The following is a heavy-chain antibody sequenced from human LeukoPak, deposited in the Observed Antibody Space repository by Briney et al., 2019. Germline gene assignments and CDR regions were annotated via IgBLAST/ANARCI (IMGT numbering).Heavy chain of an antibody. CDR3: ARGRTANFDY. D-gene: IGHD2-21*02. CDR1: GGSFSGYY. V-gene: IGHV4-34*01. J-gene: IGHJ4*02. CDR2: INNSGST. Sequence: SETLSLTCAVYGGSFSGYYWSWIRQPPGKGLEWIGEINNSGSTNYNPSLKSRVTISVDTSKNQFSLKLSSVTAADTAVYYCARGRTANFDYWGQGTLVTVSS.